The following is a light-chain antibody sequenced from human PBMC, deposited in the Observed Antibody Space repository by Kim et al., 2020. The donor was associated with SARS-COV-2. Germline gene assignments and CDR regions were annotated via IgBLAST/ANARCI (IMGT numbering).Light chain of an antibody. Sequence: SPATLSLSPGERATLSCRASQSVSSYLAWYQQKPGQAPRLLIYDASNRATGIPARFSGSGSGTDFTLTISSLEPEDFAVYYCQHRSNWPPITFGQGTRLEIK. J-gene: IGKJ5*01. V-gene: IGKV3-11*01. CDR3: QHRSNWPPIT. CDR2: DAS. CDR1: QSVSSY.